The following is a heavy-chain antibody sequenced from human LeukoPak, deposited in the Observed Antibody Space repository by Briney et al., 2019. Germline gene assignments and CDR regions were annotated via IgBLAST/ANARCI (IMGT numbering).Heavy chain of an antibody. D-gene: IGHD3-10*01. J-gene: IGHJ4*02. CDR3: ARDLAREDVHFDY. V-gene: IGHV1-69*13. CDR1: GGTFSSYA. CDR2: IIPIFGTA. Sequence: SVKVSCTASGGTFSSYAISWVRQAPGQGLEWMGGIIPIFGTANYAQKFQGRVTITADESTSTAYMELSSLRSEDTAVYYCARDLAREDVHFDYWGQGTLVTVSS.